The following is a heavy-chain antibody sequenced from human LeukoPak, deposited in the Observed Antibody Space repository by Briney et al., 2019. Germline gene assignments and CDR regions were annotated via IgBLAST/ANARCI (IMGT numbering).Heavy chain of an antibody. CDR2: IGTVGDT. CDR1: GFTFSNSD. D-gene: IGHD6-13*01. CDR3: AREMGDKYSSSWALDL. Sequence: GGSLRLSCAASGFTFSNSDMHWVRQAAGKGLEWVSAIGTVGDTYYPGSVKGRFAIFRENAKNSLYLQMNSLRAGDTAVYYCAREMGDKYSSSWALDLWGRGTLVTVSS. J-gene: IGHJ2*01. V-gene: IGHV3-13*01.